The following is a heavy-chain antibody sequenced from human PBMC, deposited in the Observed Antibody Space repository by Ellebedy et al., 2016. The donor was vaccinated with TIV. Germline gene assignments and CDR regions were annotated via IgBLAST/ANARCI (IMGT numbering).Heavy chain of an antibody. D-gene: IGHD3-3*01. V-gene: IGHV4-39*07. Sequence: MPSETLSLTCTVSGDFMNTRSYYWGWIRQPPGKGLEWIGTVYYSGNTYYNPSLRRRVTISLDTSKKQLSLNLRSVTAADTAVYYCTRDAALYYDEKSGFFYWGQGTLVTVSS. J-gene: IGHJ4*02. CDR3: TRDAALYYDEKSGFFY. CDR2: VYYSGNT. CDR1: GDFMNTRSYY.